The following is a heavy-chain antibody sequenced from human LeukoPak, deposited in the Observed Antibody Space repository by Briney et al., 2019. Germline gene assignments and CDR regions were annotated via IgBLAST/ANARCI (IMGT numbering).Heavy chain of an antibody. D-gene: IGHD2-8*01. CDR1: GFAFSSYA. CDR2: ISYDGSNK. Sequence: TGGSLRLSCAASGFAFSSYAMHWVRQAPGKGLEWVAVISYDGSNKYYADSVKGRFTISRDNSKNTLYLQMNSLRAEDTAVYYCARDVGMRRAYYFDYWGQGTLVTVSS. CDR3: ARDVGMRRAYYFDY. J-gene: IGHJ4*02. V-gene: IGHV3-30*01.